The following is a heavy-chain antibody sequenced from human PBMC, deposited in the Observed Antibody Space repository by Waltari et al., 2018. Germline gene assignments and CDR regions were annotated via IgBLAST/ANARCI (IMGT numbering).Heavy chain of an antibody. V-gene: IGHV5-51*01. Sequence: EVQFMQSGAEVKKPGESLKISCQGPDYLFSNYWIAWGRQMPGKRLEWMGYIYPGDSDVRYSLSFQGQVTISVDKSISTAYLHWSSLKASDTAMYYCARRLLGPGSVFLDFFDSWGQGTQVTVSS. CDR2: IYPGDSDV. CDR1: DYLFSNYW. D-gene: IGHD2-8*02. CDR3: ARRLLGPGSVFLDFFDS. J-gene: IGHJ4*02.